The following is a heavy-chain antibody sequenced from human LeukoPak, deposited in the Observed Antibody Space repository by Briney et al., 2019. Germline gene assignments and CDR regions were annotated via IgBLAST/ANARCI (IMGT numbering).Heavy chain of an antibody. CDR2: IYSSRST. Sequence: SETLSLTCTVSGGSISSYYWSWIRQPAGKGLEWIGRIYSSRSTNYSPSLKSRVTMSVDTSKNQFSLKLSSVTAADTAVYYCARDEKGSSRWFDPWGQGTLVTVSS. CDR3: ARDEKGSSRWFDP. J-gene: IGHJ5*02. CDR1: GGSISSYY. V-gene: IGHV4-4*07. D-gene: IGHD6-6*01.